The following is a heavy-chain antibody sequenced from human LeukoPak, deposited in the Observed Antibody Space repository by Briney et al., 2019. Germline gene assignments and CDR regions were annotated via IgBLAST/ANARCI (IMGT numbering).Heavy chain of an antibody. V-gene: IGHV1-2*02. CDR3: ARLTVVPAPVRDNWFDP. J-gene: IGHJ5*02. D-gene: IGHD2-2*01. Sequence: ASVKVSCKASGYTFTGYYMHWVRQAPGQGLEWMGWINPNSGGTNYAQKFQGRVTMTRDTSISTAYMELSRLRSDDTAVYYCARLTVVPAPVRDNWFDPWGRGTLVTVSS. CDR2: INPNSGGT. CDR1: GYTFTGYY.